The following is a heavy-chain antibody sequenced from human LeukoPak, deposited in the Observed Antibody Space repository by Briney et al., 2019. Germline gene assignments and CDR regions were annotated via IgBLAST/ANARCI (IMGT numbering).Heavy chain of an antibody. J-gene: IGHJ4*02. CDR2: ISAYNGNT. CDR3: ARGGMITFGGVIVIIDY. Sequence: ASVKVSCKASGYIFTGYYIHWVRQAPGQGLEWMGWISAYNGNTNYAQKLQGRVTMTTDTSTSTAYMELRSLRSDDTAVYYCARGGMITFGGVIVIIDYWGQGTLVTVSS. CDR1: GYIFTGYY. D-gene: IGHD3-16*02. V-gene: IGHV1-18*04.